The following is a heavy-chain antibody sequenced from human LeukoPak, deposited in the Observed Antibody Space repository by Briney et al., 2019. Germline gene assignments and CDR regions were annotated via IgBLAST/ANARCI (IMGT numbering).Heavy chain of an antibody. J-gene: IGHJ5*02. CDR1: GFTFCGDW. Sequence: GGSLRLSCAASGFTFCGDWMSSVRRGPGKGVGWGANIKQDGSEKYYVDSVKGRFTISRDNAKNSLYLQMNSLRAEDTAVYYCAREGFLTMSQINWFDPWGEGTLVTVSS. CDR2: IKQDGSEK. D-gene: IGHD3-10*02. CDR3: AREGFLTMSQINWFDP. V-gene: IGHV3-7*01.